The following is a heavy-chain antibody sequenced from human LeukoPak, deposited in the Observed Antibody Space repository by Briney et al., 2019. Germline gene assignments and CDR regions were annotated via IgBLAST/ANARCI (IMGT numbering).Heavy chain of an antibody. CDR2: ISSGSSYI. D-gene: IGHD6-13*01. CDR1: GFTFSTYT. CDR3: ARPPGIAAAGRWFDP. Sequence: GGSLRLSCAASGFTFSTYTMNWVRQAPGKGLEWVSSISSGSSYIYYAGSVKGRFTISRDNARNLLYLQMNSLRAEDTAVYYCARPPGIAAAGRWFDPWGQGTLVTVSS. J-gene: IGHJ5*02. V-gene: IGHV3-21*04.